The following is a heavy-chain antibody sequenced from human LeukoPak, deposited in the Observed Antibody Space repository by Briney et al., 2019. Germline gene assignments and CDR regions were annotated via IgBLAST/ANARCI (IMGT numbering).Heavy chain of an antibody. D-gene: IGHD5-24*01. CDR2: IYYSGST. CDR1: GGSIGSYY. J-gene: IGHJ4*02. CDR3: ARVTDGYNFYFDY. V-gene: IGHV4-59*01. Sequence: SETLSLTCTVSGGSIGSYYRSWIRQPPGKGLEWIGYIYYSGSTNYNPSLKSRVTISVDTSKNQFSLKLSSVTAADTAVYYCARVTDGYNFYFDYWGQGTLVTVSS.